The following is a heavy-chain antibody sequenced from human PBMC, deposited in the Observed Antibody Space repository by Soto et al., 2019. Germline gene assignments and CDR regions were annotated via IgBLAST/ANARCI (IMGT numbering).Heavy chain of an antibody. Sequence: PSETLSLTCTVSGGSISSYYWSWIRQPPGKGLEWIGYIYYSGSTNYNPSLKSRVTISVDTSKNQFSLKLSSVTAADTAVYYCARSYTYGGDDYWGQGTLVTVSS. CDR1: GGSISSYY. V-gene: IGHV4-59*01. CDR3: ARSYTYGGDDY. D-gene: IGHD4-17*01. J-gene: IGHJ4*02. CDR2: IYYSGST.